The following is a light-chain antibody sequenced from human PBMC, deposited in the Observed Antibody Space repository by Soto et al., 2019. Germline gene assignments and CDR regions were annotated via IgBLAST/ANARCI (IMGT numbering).Light chain of an antibody. CDR3: QQYNTAPMT. J-gene: IGKJ4*01. CDR1: QSISNNF. Sequence: EIVLTQSPGTLSLSPGEGATLSCRASQSISNNFLAWYQHKPGQAPRLLMHGAFNRASGIPDRFSGSASGTDFPLTISRLEPEDFAVYYCQQYNTAPMTFGGGTKVEIK. V-gene: IGKV3-20*01. CDR2: GAF.